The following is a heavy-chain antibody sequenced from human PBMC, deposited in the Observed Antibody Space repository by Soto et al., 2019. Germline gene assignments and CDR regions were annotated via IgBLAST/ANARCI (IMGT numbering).Heavy chain of an antibody. Sequence: EVQLVESGGGLAQPGRSLRLSCTASGFTFNDYAMHWVRQGPWKGLEWVAGISWNSVDIGYADSVKGRFSISRDNAKNSLYLQMNDLRPEDTALYYCSRGGSSRLPPNYWGQGTLVIVSS. CDR3: SRGGSSRLPPNY. V-gene: IGHV3-9*01. J-gene: IGHJ4*02. D-gene: IGHD2-2*01. CDR1: GFTFNDYA. CDR2: ISWNSVDI.